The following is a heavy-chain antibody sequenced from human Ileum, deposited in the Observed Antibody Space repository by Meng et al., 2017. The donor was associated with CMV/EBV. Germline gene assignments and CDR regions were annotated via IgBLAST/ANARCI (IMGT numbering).Heavy chain of an antibody. CDR2: IYYSGST. Sequence: QLQESGPGLVKPSETLFLTCTVSGGSLGSSDYYWGWIRQPPGKGLEWIATIYYSGSTYYNPSLKTPVTISVDTSKNQFSLRLSSVTAADTAVYYCAGGIKTGIVDYWGQGTLVTVSS. V-gene: IGHV4-39*07. J-gene: IGHJ4*02. D-gene: IGHD3-9*01. CDR3: AGGIKTGIVDY. CDR1: GGSLGSSDYY.